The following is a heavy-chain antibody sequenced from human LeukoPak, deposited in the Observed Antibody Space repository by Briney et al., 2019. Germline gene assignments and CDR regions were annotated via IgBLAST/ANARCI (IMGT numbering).Heavy chain of an antibody. CDR2: ISGGGGST. CDR1: GFTFTSYS. D-gene: IGHD4-17*01. V-gene: IGHV3-23*01. CDR3: AKDHGDYGFDY. Sequence: GGSLRLSCAASGFTFTSYSMNWVRQAPGKGLEWVSTISGGGGSTYYADSVKGRFTISRDNSKNTLYLQVNSLRAEDTAVYYCAKDHGDYGFDYWGQGTLVTVSS. J-gene: IGHJ4*02.